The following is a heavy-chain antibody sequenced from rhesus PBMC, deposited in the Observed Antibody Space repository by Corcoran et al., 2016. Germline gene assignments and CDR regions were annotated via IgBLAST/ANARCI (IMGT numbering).Heavy chain of an antibody. CDR2: LYWDDDK. CDR3: ARGSNYVDYFDY. D-gene: IGHD4-29*01. Sequence: QVTLKESGPALVKPTQTLTLTCTFSGFSLTTSGMGVGWIRQPPGKALEWLALLYWDDDKPYSTSLKSSLTISKDTSKNQVVLIMTNMDPLDTATYYCARGSNYVDYFDYWGQGVLVTVSS. CDR1: GFSLTTSGMG. J-gene: IGHJ4*01. V-gene: IGHV2-152*01.